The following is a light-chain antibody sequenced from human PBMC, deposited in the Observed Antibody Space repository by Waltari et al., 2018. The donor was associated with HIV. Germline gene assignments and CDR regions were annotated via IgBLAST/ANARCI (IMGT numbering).Light chain of an antibody. CDR2: YDS. V-gene: IGLV3-21*04. J-gene: IGLJ1*01. CDR3: QVWDRGSDHYV. Sequence: SYVLTQPPSVSVAPGKTARISWEGDNTGSKSVHWYQQKPGQAPVVVMYYDSDRPSGIPERFSGSKSGNTATLTISRVEAGDEADYYCQVWDRGSDHYVFGTGTKVTVV. CDR1: NTGSKS.